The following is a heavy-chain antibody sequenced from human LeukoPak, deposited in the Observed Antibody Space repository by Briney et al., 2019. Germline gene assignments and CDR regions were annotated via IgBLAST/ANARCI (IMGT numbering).Heavy chain of an antibody. Sequence: PSETLSLTCTVSGGSISSYYCSWIRQPPGKGLEWIGYTYYSGSTNYNPSLKSRVTISVDTSKNQFSLKLSSVTAADTAVYYCARHGDLYYYYMDVWGKGTTVTVSS. CDR2: TYYSGST. CDR3: ARHGDLYYYYMDV. CDR1: GGSISSYY. J-gene: IGHJ6*03. D-gene: IGHD3-10*01. V-gene: IGHV4-59*01.